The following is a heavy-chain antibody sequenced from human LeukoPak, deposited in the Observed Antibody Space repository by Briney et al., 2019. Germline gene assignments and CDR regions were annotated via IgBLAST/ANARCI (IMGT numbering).Heavy chain of an antibody. CDR2: IYYSGST. V-gene: IGHV4-59*06. D-gene: IGHD3-10*01. Sequence: SETLSLTCTVSGGSISSYYWSWIRQPAGKGLEWIGYIYYSGSTYYNPSLKSRVTISVDTSKNQFSLKLSSVTAADTAVYYCARAGKPWGWFDPWGQGTLVTVSS. J-gene: IGHJ5*02. CDR1: GGSISSYY. CDR3: ARAGKPWGWFDP.